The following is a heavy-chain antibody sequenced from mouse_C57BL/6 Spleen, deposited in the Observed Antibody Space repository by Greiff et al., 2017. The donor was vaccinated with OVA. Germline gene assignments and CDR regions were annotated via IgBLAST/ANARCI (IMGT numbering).Heavy chain of an antibody. Sequence: QVQLKESGAELVRPGTSVKVSCKASGYAFTNYLIEWVKQRPGQGLEWIGVINPGSGGTNYNEKFKGKATLTADKSSSTAYMRLSSLTSEDSAVYFCARSFITTAGGFDVWGTGTTVTVSS. CDR3: ARSFITTAGGFDV. CDR1: GYAFTNYL. V-gene: IGHV1-54*01. J-gene: IGHJ1*03. D-gene: IGHD1-1*01. CDR2: INPGSGGT.